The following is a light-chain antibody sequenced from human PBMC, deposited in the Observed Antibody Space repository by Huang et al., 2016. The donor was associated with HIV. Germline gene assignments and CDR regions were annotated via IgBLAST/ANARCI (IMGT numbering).Light chain of an antibody. CDR1: QSLRDTY. J-gene: IGKJ4*01. CDR3: LQYDRSPLT. CDR2: GAS. Sequence: EVLLTQSPGTLSLSPGERATLSCRASQSLRDTYLAWYQQRPGQAPRLLIYGASSRATGIPDRFSGSGSGTDITLTINRLEPQDLAVYFCLQYDRSPLTFGGGTKVEL. V-gene: IGKV3-20*01.